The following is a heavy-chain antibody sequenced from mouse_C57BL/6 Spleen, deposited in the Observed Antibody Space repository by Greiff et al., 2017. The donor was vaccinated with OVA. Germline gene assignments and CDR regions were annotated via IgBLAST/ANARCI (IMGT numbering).Heavy chain of an antibody. V-gene: IGHV1-55*01. D-gene: IGHD2-4*01. CDR1: GYTFPGYW. J-gene: IGHJ2*01. Sequence: QLQLKQPGAELVKPGASVKMSCKASGYTFPGYWITWVKQRPGQGLEWIGDIYPGSGSTTYNEKFKSKATLTVDTSSSTAYMQLSSLTSEDSAVYYCARRRTYDYGDYWGQGTTLTVSS. CDR3: ARRRTYDYGDY. CDR2: IYPGSGST.